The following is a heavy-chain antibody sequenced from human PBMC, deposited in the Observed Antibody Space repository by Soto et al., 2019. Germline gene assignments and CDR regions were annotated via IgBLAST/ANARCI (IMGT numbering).Heavy chain of an antibody. CDR1: GGTFSSYA. D-gene: IGHD1-26*01. J-gene: IGHJ4*02. CDR3: ARDQFVGATEEGFFDY. V-gene: IGHV1-69*01. CDR2: IIPIFGTA. Sequence: QVQLVQSGAEVKKPGSSVKVSCKASGGTFSSYAISWVRQAPGQGLEWMGGIIPIFGTANYAQKFQGRVTITADESTSTSYMELSSLRSEDTAVYYCARDQFVGATEEGFFDYWGQGTLVTVSS.